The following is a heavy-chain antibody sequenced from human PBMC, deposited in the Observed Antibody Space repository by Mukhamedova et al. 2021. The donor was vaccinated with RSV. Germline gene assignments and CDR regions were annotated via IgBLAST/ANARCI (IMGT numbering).Heavy chain of an antibody. Sequence: WVSGISWNSGSIGYADSVKGRFTISRDNAKNSLYLQMNSLRAEDTALYYCAKAHILNMVTDRGFDYWGQGTLV. CDR3: AKAHILNMVTDRGFDY. J-gene: IGHJ4*02. D-gene: IGHD4/OR15-4a*01. CDR2: ISWNSGSI. V-gene: IGHV3-9*01.